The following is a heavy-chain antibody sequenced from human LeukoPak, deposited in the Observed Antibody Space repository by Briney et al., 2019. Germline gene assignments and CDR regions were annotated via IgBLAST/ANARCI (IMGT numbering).Heavy chain of an antibody. D-gene: IGHD4-17*01. J-gene: IGHJ5*02. Sequence: GGSLRLSCATSGFTFSTYAMTWARQAPGKGLEWVSTISGSGGSTYYADSVKGRFTISRDNSNNTLYLQMNSLRVEDTAVYSCAKDHDYGDRNWFDPWGQGTLVTVSS. V-gene: IGHV3-23*01. CDR2: ISGSGGST. CDR1: GFTFSTYA. CDR3: AKDHDYGDRNWFDP.